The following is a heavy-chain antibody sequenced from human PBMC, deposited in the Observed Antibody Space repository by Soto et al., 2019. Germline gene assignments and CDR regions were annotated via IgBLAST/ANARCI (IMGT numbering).Heavy chain of an antibody. CDR2: IYFTGGT. V-gene: IGHV4-61*01. CDR1: GGSVNTGTSY. J-gene: IGHJ5*02. Sequence: SETLSLTCTVSGGSVNTGTSYWAWIRQPPGRGMEWIGYIYFTGGTKYNPSLKSRVTMSLDTSSNQFSLRLSAVTTADTAVYFCARLTSSRWFDPWGQGTLVTVSS. CDR3: ARLTSSRWFDP. D-gene: IGHD2-2*01.